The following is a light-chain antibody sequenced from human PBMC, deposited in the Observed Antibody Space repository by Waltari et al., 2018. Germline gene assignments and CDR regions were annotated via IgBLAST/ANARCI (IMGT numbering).Light chain of an antibody. J-gene: IGKJ5*01. CDR3: QQYNNWPIT. CDR1: QTIGSN. V-gene: IGKV3-15*01. CDR2: VAS. Sequence: EVVMTQSPVTLSVSPGERVTLSCRASQTIGSNLAWYQQKPGQAPRLLIFVASPRATGVPARFSGSGSGTDFTLTISSLQSEDLAVYYCQQYNNWPITFGQGTRLEAK.